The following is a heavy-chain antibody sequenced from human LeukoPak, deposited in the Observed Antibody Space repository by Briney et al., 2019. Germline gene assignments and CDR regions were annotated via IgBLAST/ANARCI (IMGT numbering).Heavy chain of an antibody. V-gene: IGHV3-23*01. CDR3: AKVTGGDMITYGGLDF. CDR1: GFTFSNYA. Sequence: GGSLRLSCAASGFTFSNYAMSWVRQAPGKGLEWVSAISGNGDITYYTDSVKGRFTISRDNSKNTLYLQMNSLRAEDTAIYYCAKVTGGDMITYGGLDFWGQGTLVTVSS. CDR2: ISGNGDIT. D-gene: IGHD3-16*01. J-gene: IGHJ4*02.